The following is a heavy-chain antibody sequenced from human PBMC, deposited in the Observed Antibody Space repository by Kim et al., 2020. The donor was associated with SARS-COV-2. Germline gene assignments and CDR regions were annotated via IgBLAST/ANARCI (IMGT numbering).Heavy chain of an antibody. CDR1: GGSFSGYY. Sequence: SETLSLTCAVYGGSFSGYYWSWIRQPPGKGLEWIGEINHSGSTNYNPSLKSRVTISVDTSKNQFALKLSSVTAPDTAVYYCARVRSGGIYYYYYYGMDVWGQGTTVTVSS. D-gene: IGHD2-15*01. J-gene: IGHJ6*02. V-gene: IGHV4-34*01. CDR3: ARVRSGGIYYYYYYGMDV. CDR2: INHSGST.